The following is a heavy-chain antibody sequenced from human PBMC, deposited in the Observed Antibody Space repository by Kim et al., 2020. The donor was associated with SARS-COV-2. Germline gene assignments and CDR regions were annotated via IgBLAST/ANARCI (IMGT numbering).Heavy chain of an antibody. CDR3: ARDHCSSTSCYTGWVDY. CDR1: GFTFSSYS. Sequence: GGSLRLSCAASGFTFSSYSMNWVRQAPGKGLEWVSSISSSSSYIYYADSVKGRFTISRDNAKNSLYLQMNSLRAEDTAVYYCARDHCSSTSCYTGWVDYWGQGTLVTVSS. CDR2: ISSSSSYI. D-gene: IGHD2-2*02. V-gene: IGHV3-21*01. J-gene: IGHJ4*02.